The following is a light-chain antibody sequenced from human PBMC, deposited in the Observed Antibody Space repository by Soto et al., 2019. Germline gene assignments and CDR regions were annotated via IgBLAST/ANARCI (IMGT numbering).Light chain of an antibody. J-gene: IGLJ2*01. CDR3: GTWDTSLSAVV. CDR2: DNN. V-gene: IGLV1-51*01. CDR1: SSNIRNNY. Sequence: QSVLTQPPSVSAAPGQKVTISCSGSSSNIRNNYVSWYQHLPGTAPKLLIYDNNERPSGIPDRFSGSKSGTSATLGITGLQTGYEADYYCGTWDTSLSAVVFGGGTKVTVL.